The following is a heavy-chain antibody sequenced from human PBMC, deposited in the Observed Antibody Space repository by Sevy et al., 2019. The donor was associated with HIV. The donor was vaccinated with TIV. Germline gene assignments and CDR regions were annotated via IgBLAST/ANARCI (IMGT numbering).Heavy chain of an antibody. V-gene: IGHV3-48*02. CDR3: ARGPDCGGDGDVGFYYPLDV. J-gene: IGHJ6*02. D-gene: IGHD2-21*02. Sequence: GGSLRLSCAASGFTFSRYSMNWVRQAPGKGLEWISYTSSNSAAIYYPDSVKGRFTISRDNANSALFLQMNSLRDDDTAVYYCARGPDCGGDGDVGFYYPLDVWGQGTTVTVSS. CDR1: GFTFSRYS. CDR2: TSSNSAAI.